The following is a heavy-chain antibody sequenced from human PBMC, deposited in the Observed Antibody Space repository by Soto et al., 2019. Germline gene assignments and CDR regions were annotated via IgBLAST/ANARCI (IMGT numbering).Heavy chain of an antibody. CDR2: IIPIFGTA. CDR3: ASGNSARDY. V-gene: IGHV1-69*01. Sequence: QVQLVQSGAEVKKPGSSVKVSCKASGGTFSSYAISWVRQAPGQGLEWMGGIIPIFGTANYAQQFQGRVTMTADESTSTAYMELSSLRSEDTEVYSCASGNSARDYWGQGTLVTVSS. J-gene: IGHJ4*02. D-gene: IGHD6-6*01. CDR1: GGTFSSYA.